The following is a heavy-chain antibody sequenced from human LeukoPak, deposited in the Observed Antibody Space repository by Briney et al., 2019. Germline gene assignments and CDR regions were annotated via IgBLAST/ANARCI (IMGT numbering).Heavy chain of an antibody. CDR1: GFTFSIYS. D-gene: IGHD6-19*01. CDR3: ARVDSGWYWNWFDP. CDR2: ISSSISYI. J-gene: IGHJ5*02. V-gene: IGHV3-21*01. Sequence: GGCLRLACAASGFTFSIYSINWVRHAPGKLLEWDSSISSSISYIYYADSVKGRFTICRDNAKNSLYLQMNSLRAEDTAVYYCARVDSGWYWNWFDPWGQGTLVTVSS.